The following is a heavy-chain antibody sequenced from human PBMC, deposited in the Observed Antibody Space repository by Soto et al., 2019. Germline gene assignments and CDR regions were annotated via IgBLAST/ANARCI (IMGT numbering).Heavy chain of an antibody. V-gene: IGHV1-18*04. CDR3: ARVLPCCSGGSCYGGDFDY. J-gene: IGHJ4*02. D-gene: IGHD2-15*01. CDR2: ISVYKGNT. CDR1: GYTXTRHG. Sequence: SXKISCEVSGYTXTRHGMSWVRQAPEQGLEWMGWISVYKGNTNHAQKLQGRVTMTPDTSTSTAYMELRSLRSDETAVYYCARVLPCCSGGSCYGGDFDYWGQGTLVTASS.